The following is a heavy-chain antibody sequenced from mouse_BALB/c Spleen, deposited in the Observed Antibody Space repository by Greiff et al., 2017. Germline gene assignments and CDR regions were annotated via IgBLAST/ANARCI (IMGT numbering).Heavy chain of an antibody. J-gene: IGHJ4*01. CDR1: GYTFTSYY. Sequence: VQLQQPGAELVKPGASVKLSCKASGYTFTSYYMYWVKQRPGQGLEWIGGINPSNGGTNFNEKFKSKATLTVDKSSSTAYMQLSSLTSEDSAVYYCTRLGLTYAMDYWGQGTSVTVSS. CDR3: TRLGLTYAMDY. V-gene: IGHV1S81*02. D-gene: IGHD4-1*01. CDR2: INPSNGGT.